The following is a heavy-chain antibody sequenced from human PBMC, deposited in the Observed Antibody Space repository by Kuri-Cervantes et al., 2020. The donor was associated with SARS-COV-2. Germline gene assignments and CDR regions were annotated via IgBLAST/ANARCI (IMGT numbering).Heavy chain of an antibody. CDR3: ARVGGQVAGTLYFQH. CDR1: GGSISTYY. V-gene: IGHV4-59*12. D-gene: IGHD6-19*01. CDR2: ISYSGST. Sequence: GSLRLSCTVSGGSISTYYWSWFRQPPGKGLEWIGYISYSGSTNYNPSLKSRVTMSVDTSKNQFSLKLSSVTAADTAVYYCARVGGQVAGTLYFQHWGQGTLVTVSS. J-gene: IGHJ1*01.